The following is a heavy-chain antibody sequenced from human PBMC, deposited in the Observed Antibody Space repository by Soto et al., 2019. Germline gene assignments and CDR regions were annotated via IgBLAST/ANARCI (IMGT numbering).Heavy chain of an antibody. CDR2: IHYSGST. Sequence: TLSLTCTVSGGSISNGGYYWNWVRQHPGKGLEWIGYIHYSGSTWYNPSLESRVTISVDTSKDQFSLKLRSVTAADTAVYCCARVRGSGSYAAYYFDSWGQGXLVTVSS. V-gene: IGHV4-31*03. J-gene: IGHJ4*01. CDR1: GGSISNGGYY. D-gene: IGHD3-10*01. CDR3: ARVRGSGSYAAYYFDS.